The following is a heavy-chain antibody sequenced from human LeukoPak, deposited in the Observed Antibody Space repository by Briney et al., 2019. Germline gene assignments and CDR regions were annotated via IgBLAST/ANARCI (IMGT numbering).Heavy chain of an antibody. V-gene: IGHV4-34*01. J-gene: IGHJ6*02. CDR3: ARTPGNQLAFGYGMDV. D-gene: IGHD6-13*01. CDR2: INHSAST. Sequence: SETLSLTCAIYGGSFSGYYWSWIRQPPGKGLEWIGEINHSASTNYNPSLKSRVTISVDTSKNQFSLRLNSVTPEDTAVYYCARTPGNQLAFGYGMDVWGQGTTVTVSS. CDR1: GGSFSGYY.